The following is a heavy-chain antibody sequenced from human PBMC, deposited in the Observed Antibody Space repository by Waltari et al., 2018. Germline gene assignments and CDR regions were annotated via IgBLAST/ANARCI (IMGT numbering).Heavy chain of an antibody. Sequence: QVQLVQSGAEVKKPGSSVQVSCKASGGTFSSYAIRWVRQAPGQGLEWMGGIIPIFGTANYAQKFQGRVTITADKSTSTAYMELSSLRSEDTAVYYCARGRDDYYGSGSYYRAEYFQHWGQGTLVTVSS. J-gene: IGHJ1*01. CDR2: IIPIFGTA. CDR3: ARGRDDYYGSGSYYRAEYFQH. V-gene: IGHV1-69*14. D-gene: IGHD3-10*01. CDR1: GGTFSSYA.